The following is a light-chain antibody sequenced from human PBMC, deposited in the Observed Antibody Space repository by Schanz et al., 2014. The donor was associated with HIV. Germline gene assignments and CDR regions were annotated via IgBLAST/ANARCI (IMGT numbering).Light chain of an antibody. V-gene: IGKV3-20*01. CDR3: QQYGSPPWT. CDR2: GAS. CDR1: QTVSSNS. Sequence: EIVLTQSPVILSLSPGERATLSCRASQTVSSNSLGWYQQRPGQAPRLLIYGASNRATGVPDRFSGSGSGTDFILTISRLEPEDFAVYYCQQYGSPPWTFGQGTKVEVK. J-gene: IGKJ1*01.